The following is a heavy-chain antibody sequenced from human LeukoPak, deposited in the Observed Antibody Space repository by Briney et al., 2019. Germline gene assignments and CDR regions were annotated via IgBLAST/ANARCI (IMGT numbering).Heavy chain of an antibody. D-gene: IGHD3-22*01. V-gene: IGHV3-23*01. CDR2: GGSGGSK. CDR1: GFTFTSYG. CDR3: AKRGVVIRVILVGFHKEAYYFDS. Sequence: GGSLRLSCAASGFTFTSYGMSWVRQAPGKGLEWVSYGGSGGSKYYADSVKGRFTISRDSPKNTLYLQMNSLRAEDTAVYFCAKRGVVIRVILVGFHKEAYYFDSWGQGALVTVSS. J-gene: IGHJ4*02.